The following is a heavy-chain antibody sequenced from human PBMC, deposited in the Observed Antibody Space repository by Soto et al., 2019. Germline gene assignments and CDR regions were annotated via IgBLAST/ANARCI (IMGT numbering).Heavy chain of an antibody. Sequence: ASVKVSCKASGYTFTSYGISWVRQAPGQGLEWMGWISAYNGNTNYAQKLQGRVTMTTDTSTSTAYMELSRLRSDDTAVYYCARGAVLRYFDWLLPSYYYGMDVWGQGTTVTVSS. CDR1: GYTFTSYG. CDR2: ISAYNGNT. CDR3: ARGAVLRYFDWLLPSYYYGMDV. J-gene: IGHJ6*02. D-gene: IGHD3-9*01. V-gene: IGHV1-18*01.